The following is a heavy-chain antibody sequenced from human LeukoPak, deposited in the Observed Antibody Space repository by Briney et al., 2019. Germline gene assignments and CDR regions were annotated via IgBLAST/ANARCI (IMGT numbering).Heavy chain of an antibody. D-gene: IGHD2-21*02. CDR2: INHSGST. CDR1: GGSFSCYY. J-gene: IGHJ4*02. CDR3: ARVALPDVSAFDY. Sequence: SETLSLTCAASGGSFSCYYWSWVRQPPGKGLEWIGEINHSGSTNYNPSLKSRVTISVDTSKNQFSLKLSSVTAADTAVYYGARVALPDVSAFDYWGQGTLVTVSS. V-gene: IGHV4-34*01.